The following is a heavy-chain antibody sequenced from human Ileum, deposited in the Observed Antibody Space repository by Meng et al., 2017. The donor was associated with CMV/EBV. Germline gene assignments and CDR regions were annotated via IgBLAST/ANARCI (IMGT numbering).Heavy chain of an antibody. CDR2: INSDGSST. D-gene: IGHD3-10*01. J-gene: IGHJ4*02. Sequence: GESLKISCATSGFSFGTYWMHWVRQVPGKGLVWVSRINSDGSSTTYADSVKGRFTISRDNAKNTLYLQMNSLRAEDTAVYYCVRSRSSGDYWGQGTLVTVSS. CDR1: GFSFGTYW. V-gene: IGHV3-74*01. CDR3: VRSRSSGDY.